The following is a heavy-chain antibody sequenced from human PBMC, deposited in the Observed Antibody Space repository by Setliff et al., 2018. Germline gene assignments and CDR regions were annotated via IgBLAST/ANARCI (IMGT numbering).Heavy chain of an antibody. V-gene: IGHV1-18*01. Sequence: ASVKVSCKASGYTFTSYGISWVRQAPGQGLEWMGWISAYNGNTNYAQKLQGRVTMTTDTSTNTAYTEVRSLGSDDTAMYYCARAVGYCSGGSCYKGDDYWGQGTLVTVPQ. D-gene: IGHD2-15*01. CDR1: GYTFTSYG. CDR2: ISAYNGNT. CDR3: ARAVGYCSGGSCYKGDDY. J-gene: IGHJ4*02.